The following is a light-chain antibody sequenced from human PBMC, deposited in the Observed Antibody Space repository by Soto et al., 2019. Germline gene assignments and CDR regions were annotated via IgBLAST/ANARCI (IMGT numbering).Light chain of an antibody. V-gene: IGKV3-15*01. J-gene: IGKJ4*01. CDR3: QQYNNWPST. CDR1: QSVSSN. Sequence: EIVMTQSPATLSVSPGERATLTCRASQSVSSNLAWYQQKPGQAPRLLIYGASTRATGIPARFSGSGSGTEFTLTISSLQSADFAVYYCQQYNNWPSTFGGGTKVEIK. CDR2: GAS.